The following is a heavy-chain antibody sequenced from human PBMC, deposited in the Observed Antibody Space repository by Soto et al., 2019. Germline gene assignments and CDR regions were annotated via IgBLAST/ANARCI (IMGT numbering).Heavy chain of an antibody. J-gene: IGHJ4*02. V-gene: IGHV4-61*01. D-gene: IGHD3-16*01. Sequence: QVQLQESGPGLVKPSETLSLTCTVSGGSVSSGNHYWSWIRQPPGKGLEWIGHIYNSGSTNYNPSLMSRVTISVDTSTNQFSLKLSSVTAADTAVYYCAREFTFWGQGTPVTVSS. CDR2: IYNSGST. CDR3: AREFTF. CDR1: GGSVSSGNHY.